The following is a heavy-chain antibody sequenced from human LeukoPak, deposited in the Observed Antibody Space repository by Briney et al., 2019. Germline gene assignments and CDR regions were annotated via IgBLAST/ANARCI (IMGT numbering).Heavy chain of an antibody. V-gene: IGHV4-38-2*02. D-gene: IGHD3-3*01. J-gene: IGHJ4*01. CDR1: GSSITTAFY. Sequence: SETLSFTCTVSGSSITTAFYWGCIRHPPGKGLEWIGSIYHSGSTSYNPSLKSRVTISVHTSKNQFSLKVSSVTAADTAVYYCTRVVTSGSYTLDNWGHGTLVTVSS. CDR3: TRVVTSGSYTLDN. CDR2: IYHSGST.